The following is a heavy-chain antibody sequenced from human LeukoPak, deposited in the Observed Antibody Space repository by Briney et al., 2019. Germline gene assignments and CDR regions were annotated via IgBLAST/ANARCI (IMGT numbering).Heavy chain of an antibody. Sequence: GGSLRLSCAASGFTFSSYWMHWVRQAPGKGLVWVSRINSDGSSTSYADSVKGRFTISRDNAKNTLYLQVNSLRAEDTAVYYCARGHPRWLVHGYFDYWGQGTLVTVSS. J-gene: IGHJ4*02. V-gene: IGHV3-74*01. CDR3: ARGHPRWLVHGYFDY. D-gene: IGHD6-19*01. CDR1: GFTFSSYW. CDR2: INSDGSST.